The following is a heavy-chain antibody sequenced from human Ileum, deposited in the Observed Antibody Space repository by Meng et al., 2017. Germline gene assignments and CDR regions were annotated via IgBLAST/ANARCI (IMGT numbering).Heavy chain of an antibody. V-gene: IGHV4-30-2*01. CDR1: GGSISSSAYS. D-gene: IGHD2/OR15-2a*01. CDR3: ASSTSGPELNY. Sequence: HLQLQESGSGLVTSSQTLSLTCTVSGGSISSSAYSWTWIRQPPGKGLEWIGYIYQVGSTNYNPSLKSRVTIFVDTSKNQFSLKLTSVTAADTAVYYCASSTSGPELNYWGQGTLVTVPQ. CDR2: IYQVGST. J-gene: IGHJ4*02.